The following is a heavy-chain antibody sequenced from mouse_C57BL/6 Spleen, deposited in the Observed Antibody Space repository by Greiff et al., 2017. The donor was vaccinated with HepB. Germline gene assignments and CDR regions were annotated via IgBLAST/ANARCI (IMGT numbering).Heavy chain of an antibody. D-gene: IGHD3-2*02. V-gene: IGHV1-55*01. J-gene: IGHJ2*01. Sequence: QVQLQQPGAELVKPGASVKMSCKASGYTFTSYWITWVKQRPGQGLEWIGDIYPGSGSTNYNEKFKSKATLTVDTSSSTAYMQLSSLTSEDSAVYYCARKTAQALYFDYWGQGTTLTVSS. CDR3: ARKTAQALYFDY. CDR1: GYTFTSYW. CDR2: IYPGSGST.